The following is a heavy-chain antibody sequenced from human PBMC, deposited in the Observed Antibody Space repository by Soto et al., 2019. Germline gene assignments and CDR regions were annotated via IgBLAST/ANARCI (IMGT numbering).Heavy chain of an antibody. V-gene: IGHV3-30-3*01. D-gene: IGHD3-3*01. CDR3: ARDFSPGFDY. Sequence: GGSLSLSCAASGFTFSSYAMHWVRQAPGKGLEWVAVISYDGSNKYYADSVKGRFTISRDNSKNTLYLQMNSLRAEDTAVYYCARDFSPGFDYWGQGTLVTVSS. J-gene: IGHJ4*02. CDR1: GFTFSSYA. CDR2: ISYDGSNK.